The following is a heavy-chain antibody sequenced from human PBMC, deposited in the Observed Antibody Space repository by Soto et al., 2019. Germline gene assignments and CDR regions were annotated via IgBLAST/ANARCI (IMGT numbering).Heavy chain of an antibody. CDR1: GGSLTNYF. CDR2: IRYSGKT. Sequence: QVQLQESGPGLVEPSETLSLTCTVSGGSLTNYFWTWIRQSPGKGLEWIAYIRYSGKTDYNPSLKRRVTISLDTPKNQFSLKLTSVTAADTAMDYCARFQYTVVTPFDLWGQGTMVIVSS. V-gene: IGHV4-59*01. J-gene: IGHJ3*01. D-gene: IGHD3-22*01. CDR3: ARFQYTVVTPFDL.